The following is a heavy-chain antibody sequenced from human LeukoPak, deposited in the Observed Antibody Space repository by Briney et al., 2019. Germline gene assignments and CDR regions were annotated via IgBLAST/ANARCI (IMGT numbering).Heavy chain of an antibody. V-gene: IGHV4-59*01. CDR3: ARVALYSSSSYWFDP. D-gene: IGHD6-6*01. CDR2: IYYSGST. Sequence: KPSETLSLTCTVSGGSISSYYWSWIRQPPGKGLEWIGYIYYSGSTNYNPSLKSRVTISVDTSKNQFSLKLSSVTAADTAVYYCARVALYSSSSYWFDPWGQGTLVTVS. J-gene: IGHJ5*02. CDR1: GGSISSYY.